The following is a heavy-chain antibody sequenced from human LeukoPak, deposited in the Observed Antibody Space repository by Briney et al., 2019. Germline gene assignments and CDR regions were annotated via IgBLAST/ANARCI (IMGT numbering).Heavy chain of an antibody. Sequence: PGGSLRLSCAASGSIFNTYAMSWVRQAPGKGLEWVSAISGSGGSTYYADSVKGRFTISRDNSKNTLYLQMNSLRAEDTAVYYCAKGKQWLVLDCPDYWGQGTLITVSS. D-gene: IGHD6-19*01. CDR3: AKGKQWLVLDCPDY. J-gene: IGHJ4*02. CDR2: ISGSGGST. V-gene: IGHV3-23*01. CDR1: GSIFNTYA.